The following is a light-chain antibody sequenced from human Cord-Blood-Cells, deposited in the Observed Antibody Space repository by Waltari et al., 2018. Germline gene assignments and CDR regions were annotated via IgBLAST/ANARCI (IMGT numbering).Light chain of an antibody. CDR3: QQSYSIGYT. CDR1: QSISSY. J-gene: IGKJ2*01. Sequence: DIQMTQSPSSLSASVGDRVTITCRASQSISSYLNWYQQKPGKAPKLLIYAASSLQSGVPARFSGSGSGTDFTITISSLQPEDFATYYRQQSYSIGYTSGQGTKLEIK. V-gene: IGKV1-39*01. CDR2: AAS.